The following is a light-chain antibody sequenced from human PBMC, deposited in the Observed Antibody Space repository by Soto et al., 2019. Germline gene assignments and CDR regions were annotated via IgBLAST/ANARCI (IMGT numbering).Light chain of an antibody. V-gene: IGKV1-5*03. J-gene: IGKJ1*01. CDR2: TAS. CDR1: QNIDTW. CDR3: QQYSDSSRS. Sequence: DIQMTQSPSTLSASIGDRITISCRASQNIDTWLAWYQQRPGEAPKLLIYTASNLENGVPSRFSGSGSGTAFTLTFSSLQPEDFATYYCQQYSDSSRSFGQGTQVE.